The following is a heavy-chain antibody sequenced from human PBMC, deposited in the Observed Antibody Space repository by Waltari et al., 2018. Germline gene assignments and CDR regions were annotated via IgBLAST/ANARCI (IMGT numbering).Heavy chain of an antibody. CDR1: GGSIRGRNYY. CDR3: ARTGFVGYYPD. Sequence: QLQLQESGPGLVKPSATLSLTCAVSGGSIRGRNYYWAWIRQPPGKGLEWIGSIYYSGITYYNPSLKSRVTVSVDTSKNQFSLILSSVTAADTAVYYCARTGFVGYYPDWGQGTLVTVSS. V-gene: IGHV4-39*01. CDR2: IYYSGIT. J-gene: IGHJ4*02. D-gene: IGHD3-22*01.